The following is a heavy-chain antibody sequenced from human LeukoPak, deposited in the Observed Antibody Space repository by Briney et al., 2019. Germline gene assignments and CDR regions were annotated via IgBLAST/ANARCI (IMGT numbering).Heavy chain of an antibody. J-gene: IGHJ6*03. V-gene: IGHV3-30*04. CDR3: ARDYGCSSTSCYHYYYYYYMDV. CDR1: GFTFSSYA. D-gene: IGHD2-2*01. Sequence: GGSLRLSCAASGFTFSSYAMHWVRQAPGKGLEWVAVISYDGSNKYYADSVKGRFTISRDNSKNTLYLQMNSLRAEDTAVYYCARDYGCSSTSCYHYYYYYYMDVWGKGTTVTVSS. CDR2: ISYDGSNK.